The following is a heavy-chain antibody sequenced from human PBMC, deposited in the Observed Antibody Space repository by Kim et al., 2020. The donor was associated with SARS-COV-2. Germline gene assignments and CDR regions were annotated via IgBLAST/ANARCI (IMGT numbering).Heavy chain of an antibody. V-gene: IGHV3-7*01. CDR1: GFTFSSYW. Sequence: GGSLRLSCAASGFTFSSYWMSWVRQAPGKGLEWVANIKQDGSEKYYVDSVKGRFTISRDNAKNSLYLQMNSLRAEDPAVYYCATDGGSWSPNNYYYYGMDDWGQGTTVTASS. J-gene: IGHJ6*01. CDR3: ATDGGSWSPNNYYYYGMDD. CDR2: IKQDGSEK. D-gene: IGHD6-13*01.